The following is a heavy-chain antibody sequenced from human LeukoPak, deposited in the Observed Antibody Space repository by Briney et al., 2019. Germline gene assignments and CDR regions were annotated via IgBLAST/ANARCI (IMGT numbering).Heavy chain of an antibody. J-gene: IGHJ6*03. D-gene: IGHD3-10*02. Sequence: PSETLPLTCTVSGGSISSSSYYWGWIRQPPGKGLEWIGSIYYSGSTYYNPSLKSRVTISVDTSKNQFSLKLSSVTAADTAVYYCARTVEGLGSGRYPRGFSDYYYMDVWGKGTTVTISS. V-gene: IGHV4-39*01. CDR3: ARTVEGLGSGRYPRGFSDYYYMDV. CDR1: GGSISSSSYY. CDR2: IYYSGST.